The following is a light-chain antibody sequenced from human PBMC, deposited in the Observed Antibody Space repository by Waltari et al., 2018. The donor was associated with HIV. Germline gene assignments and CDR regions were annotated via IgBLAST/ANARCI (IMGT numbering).Light chain of an antibody. V-gene: IGLV2-14*01. Sequence: QSALTQPASVSGSPGQSITIPCTGTSSDVGGYNYVSWYQQHPGKAPKLMIYEVSKRPSGVSKRFSGSKSGNTASLTISGLQAEDEADYYCSSYTSSSTLVFGGGTKLTVL. J-gene: IGLJ2*01. CDR2: EVS. CDR3: SSYTSSSTLV. CDR1: SSDVGGYNY.